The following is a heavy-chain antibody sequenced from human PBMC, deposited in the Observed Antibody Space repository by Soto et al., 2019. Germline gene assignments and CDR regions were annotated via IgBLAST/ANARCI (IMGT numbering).Heavy chain of an antibody. D-gene: IGHD5-18*01. CDR1: GFTFSSYS. V-gene: IGHV3-21*01. CDR2: ISSSSSYI. J-gene: IGHJ4*02. Sequence: EVQLVESGGGLVKPGGSLRLSCAASGFTFSSYSMNWVRQAPGKGLEWVSSISSSSSYIYYADSVKGRFTISRDNAKTSLYLQMNSLRAEDTAVYYGARDEDTAMVSFDYWGQGTLVTVSS. CDR3: ARDEDTAMVSFDY.